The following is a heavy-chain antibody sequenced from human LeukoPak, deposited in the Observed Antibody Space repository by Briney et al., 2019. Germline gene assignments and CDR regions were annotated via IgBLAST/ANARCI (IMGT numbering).Heavy chain of an antibody. V-gene: IGHV3-23*01. D-gene: IGHD2-2*01. Sequence: GGSLRLSCAASGFTFSDYAMSWVRQAPGKGLEWFSGITDSGGDTYYADYVKGRFTISRDNSKNALFLQMNSLRAEDTAVYYCAKSGPYCSSTSCNYFDYWGQGTLVTVSS. J-gene: IGHJ4*02. CDR2: ITDSGGDT. CDR3: AKSGPYCSSTSCNYFDY. CDR1: GFTFSDYA.